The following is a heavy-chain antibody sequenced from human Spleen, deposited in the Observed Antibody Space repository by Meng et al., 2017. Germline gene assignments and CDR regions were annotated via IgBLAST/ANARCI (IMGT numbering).Heavy chain of an antibody. V-gene: IGHV3-21*01. D-gene: IGHD3-10*01. Sequence: GESLKISCAASGFTFSSYSMNWVRQAPGKGLEWVSSISSSSSYIYYADSVKGRFTISRDNAKNSLYLQMNSLRAEDTAVYYCARVGLWFGESLPPNDYWGQGTLVTVSS. CDR2: ISSSSSYI. J-gene: IGHJ4*02. CDR3: ARVGLWFGESLPPNDY. CDR1: GFTFSSYS.